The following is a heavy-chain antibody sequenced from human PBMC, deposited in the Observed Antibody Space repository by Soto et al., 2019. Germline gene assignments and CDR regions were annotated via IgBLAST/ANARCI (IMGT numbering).Heavy chain of an antibody. CDR1: GFSFSTC. D-gene: IGHD5-12*01. J-gene: IGHJ4*02. Sequence: EVQLVESGGGVVQPGGSLRLSCAASGFSFSTCMHWFGQPPGRGLVWFARINSDGGSITYEDSVKGRFIASRANAKNTLYLQINSRTAEDTAVDYCTRGASGYGNFDYWGQGVLLTVSS. CDR3: TRGASGYGNFDY. V-gene: IGHV3-74*01. CDR2: INSDGGSI.